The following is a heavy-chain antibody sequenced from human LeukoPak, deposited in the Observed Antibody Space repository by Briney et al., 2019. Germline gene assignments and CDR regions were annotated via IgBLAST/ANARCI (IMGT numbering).Heavy chain of an antibody. CDR2: IYYSGST. D-gene: IGHD3-22*01. CDR1: GGSISSYY. J-gene: IGHJ4*02. V-gene: IGHV4-59*01. CDR3: ARVLSGYYDSSVPFDY. Sequence: SETLSLTCTVSGGSISSYYWSWIRQPPGKGLELIGYIYYSGSTNYNPSLKSRVTISVDTSKNQFSLKLSSVTAADSAVYYCARVLSGYYDSSVPFDYWGQGTLVTVSS.